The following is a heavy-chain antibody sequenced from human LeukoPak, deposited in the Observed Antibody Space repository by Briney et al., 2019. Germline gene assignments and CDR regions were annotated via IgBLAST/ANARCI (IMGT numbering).Heavy chain of an antibody. D-gene: IGHD2-2*02. J-gene: IGHJ3*02. CDR1: GFTFSSYA. Sequence: GGSLRLSCAASGFTFSSYAMSWVRQAPGKGLEWVSAISGSGGSTYYADSVKGRFTISRDNSKDTLYLQMNSLRAEDTAVYYCAKDYTGQDAFDIWGQGTMVTVSS. CDR2: ISGSGGST. CDR3: AKDYTGQDAFDI. V-gene: IGHV3-23*01.